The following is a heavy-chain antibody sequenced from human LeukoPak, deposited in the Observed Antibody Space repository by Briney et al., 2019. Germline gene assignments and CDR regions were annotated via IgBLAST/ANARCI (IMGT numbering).Heavy chain of an antibody. CDR3: ARVYCSRTSCYNWFDP. V-gene: IGHV1-69*04. J-gene: IGHJ5*02. D-gene: IGHD2-2*01. CDR1: GGTFSSYA. Sequence: SVKVSCKASGGTFSSYAISWVRQAPGQGLEWMGRIIPILGIANYAQKFQGRVTITADKSTSTAYMELSSLRSEDTAMYYCARVYCSRTSCYNWFDPWGQGTLVTVSS. CDR2: IIPILGIA.